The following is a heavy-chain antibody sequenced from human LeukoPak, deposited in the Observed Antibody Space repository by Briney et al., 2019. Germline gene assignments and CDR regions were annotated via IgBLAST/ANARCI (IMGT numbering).Heavy chain of an antibody. CDR1: GFTFSDYY. CDR3: ARAGGSYWMGAKFDF. CDR2: ISGSGNAK. J-gene: IGHJ4*02. Sequence: GGSLSLSCAASGFTFSDYYMSWIRQAPGKGLEWVTYISGSGNAKNYAESVKGRFTISRDNAKNSVFLQMDSLRAEDTAVYYCARAGGSYWMGAKFDFWGQGILVTVSS. D-gene: IGHD1-26*01. V-gene: IGHV3-11*01.